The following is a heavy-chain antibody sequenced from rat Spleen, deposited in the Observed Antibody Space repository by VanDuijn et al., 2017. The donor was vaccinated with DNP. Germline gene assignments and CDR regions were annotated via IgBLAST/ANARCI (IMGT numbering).Heavy chain of an antibody. V-gene: IGHV5-29*01. J-gene: IGHJ2*01. CDR2: ISYDGSST. CDR3: ARGADGFDY. D-gene: IGHD1-6*01. CDR1: GFIFSNYW. Sequence: EVQLVESGGGPVQPGRSLKLSCVASGFIFSNYWMTWIRQAPTKGLEWVATISYDGSSTYSRDSVKGRFTISRDNAENTLYLQMDSLRPDDTATYYCARGADGFDYWGQGLMVTVSS.